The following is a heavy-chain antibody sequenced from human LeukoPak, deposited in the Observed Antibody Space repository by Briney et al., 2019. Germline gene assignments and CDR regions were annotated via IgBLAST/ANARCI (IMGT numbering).Heavy chain of an antibody. CDR1: GFTFSNYG. CDR3: VKHMTGTKSSDY. CDR2: ITDSGGGT. Sequence: GGSLRLSCAASGFTFSNYGMSWVRQAPGKGLEWVSAITDSGGGTYYADSVNGRFTISRDNSENTLYLQMNSLRAEYTAVYYCVKHMTGTKSSDYWGQGALATVSS. V-gene: IGHV3-23*01. D-gene: IGHD1-7*01. J-gene: IGHJ4*02.